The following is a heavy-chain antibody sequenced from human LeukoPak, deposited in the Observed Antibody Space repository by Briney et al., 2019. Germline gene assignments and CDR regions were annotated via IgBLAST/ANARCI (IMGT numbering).Heavy chain of an antibody. J-gene: IGHJ4*02. Sequence: GRSLRPSCAASGFTFSSYAMHWVRQAPGKGLEWVAVISYDGSNKYYADSVKGRFTISRGNSKNTLYLQMNSLRAEDTAVYYCARVRGRYYDSSGQAYDYWGQGTLVTVSS. CDR1: GFTFSSYA. V-gene: IGHV3-30-3*01. CDR2: ISYDGSNK. CDR3: ARVRGRYYDSSGQAYDY. D-gene: IGHD3-22*01.